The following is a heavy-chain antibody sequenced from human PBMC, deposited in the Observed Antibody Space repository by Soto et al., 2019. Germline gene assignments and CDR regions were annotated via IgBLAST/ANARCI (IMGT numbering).Heavy chain of an antibody. V-gene: IGHV4-39*01. CDR2: SYYTGTT. Sequence: QLQLQESGPGLVKPSETLSLTCTVSGGSISSSSCYWGWIRQPPGKGLEWIGDSYYTGTTYYNPSLKSLVTIYVDTSTAQFSLKLSSVTASVTAIYYCVRLTSRISAASHGRSNLLVPWGPGTLVSVSS. J-gene: IGHJ5*02. D-gene: IGHD2-15*01. CDR1: GGSISSSSCY. CDR3: VRLTSRISAASHGRSNLLVP.